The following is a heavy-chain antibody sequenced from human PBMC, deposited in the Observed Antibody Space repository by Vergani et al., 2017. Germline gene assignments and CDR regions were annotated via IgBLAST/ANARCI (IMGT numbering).Heavy chain of an antibody. J-gene: IGHJ6*03. CDR2: IYYSGTT. Sequence: QVQLQESGPGLVKASQPLSLPCSVSVAYVGSGGYSWTWVRQRPGMGLDWIGYIYYSGTTDYNPSLESRLTITLDTSENHLSLKLTSVTDADTAVYYCARQKDYYMDVWGKGTTVTVS. CDR1: VAYVGSGGYS. CDR3: ARQKDYYMDV. V-gene: IGHV4-31*03.